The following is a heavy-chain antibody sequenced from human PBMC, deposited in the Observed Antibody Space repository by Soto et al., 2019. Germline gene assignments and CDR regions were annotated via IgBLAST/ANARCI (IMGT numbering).Heavy chain of an antibody. CDR2: ISGSGGST. CDR1: GFTFSSYA. V-gene: IGHV3-23*01. CDR3: AKTPGKVERLEFIDY. D-gene: IGHD3-3*01. Sequence: GGSLRLSCAASGFTFSSYAMSWVRQAPGKGLEWVSAISGSGGSTYYADSVKGQFTISRDNSKNTLYLQMNSLRAEDTAVYYCAKTPGKVERLEFIDYWGQGTLVTVSS. J-gene: IGHJ4*02.